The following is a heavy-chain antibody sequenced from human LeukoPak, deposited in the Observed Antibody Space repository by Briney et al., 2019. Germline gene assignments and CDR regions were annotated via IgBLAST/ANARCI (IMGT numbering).Heavy chain of an antibody. Sequence: ASVKVSCKASGGTFSSYAISWVRQAPGQGLEWMGGIIPIFGTANYAQKFQGRVTITADKSTSTAYMELSSLRSEDTAVYYCARGGGYGSGSYFHYYYYYMDVWGKGTTVTVSS. V-gene: IGHV1-69*06. CDR2: IIPIFGTA. J-gene: IGHJ6*03. D-gene: IGHD3-10*01. CDR3: ARGGGYGSGSYFHYYYYYMDV. CDR1: GGTFSSYA.